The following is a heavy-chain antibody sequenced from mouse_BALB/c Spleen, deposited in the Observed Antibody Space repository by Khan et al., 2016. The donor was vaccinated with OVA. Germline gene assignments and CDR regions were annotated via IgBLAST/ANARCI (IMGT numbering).Heavy chain of an antibody. CDR3: ERYDYGAMDY. V-gene: IGHV9-4*02. CDR1: GFTFTTAE. D-gene: IGHD2-4*01. Sequence: QIQLVQSGPELKKPGETVRISCKTSGFTFTTAEMQWVQKMPGKGLKWIGWINTHSGVPKYAEDFKGRFAFSLETSASTAYLQISNLKNEDTATYFCERYDYGAMDYWGQGTSVTVSS. J-gene: IGHJ4*01. CDR2: INTHSGVP.